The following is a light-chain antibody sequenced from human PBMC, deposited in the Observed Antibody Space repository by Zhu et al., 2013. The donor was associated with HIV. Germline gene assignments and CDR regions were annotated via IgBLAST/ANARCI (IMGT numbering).Light chain of an antibody. CDR3: QQYGSSRRWT. Sequence: EIVLTQSPGTLSLSPGERATLSCRASQSVRSNFLAWYQQKPGQAPRLLIYGASTRATGIPGRFSGSGSGTDFTLTISRLEPEDFAVYYCQQYGSSRRWTFGQGTKVEIK. J-gene: IGKJ1*01. CDR1: QSVRSNF. V-gene: IGKV3-20*01. CDR2: GAS.